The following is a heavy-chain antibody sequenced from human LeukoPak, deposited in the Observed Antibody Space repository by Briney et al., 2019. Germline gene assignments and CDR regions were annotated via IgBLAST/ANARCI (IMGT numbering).Heavy chain of an antibody. CDR3: ARHMTPESTTPYYYGTDV. CDR2: ISNSGLYI. D-gene: IGHD2-15*01. V-gene: IGHV3-21*01. J-gene: IGHJ6*02. Sequence: TGGSLRLSCAASGFIFSSYSMNWVRQAPGKGLEWVSSISNSGLYIFYADSVKGRFTMSRDNGKNSLFLQMNSLRAEDTAVYFCARHMTPESTTPYYYGTDVWGQGTTVTVSS. CDR1: GFIFSSYS.